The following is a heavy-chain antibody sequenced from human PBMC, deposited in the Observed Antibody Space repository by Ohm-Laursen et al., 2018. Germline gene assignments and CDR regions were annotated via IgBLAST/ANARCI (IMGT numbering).Heavy chain of an antibody. V-gene: IGHV3-30*18. D-gene: IGHD4-11*01. CDR1: GFTFSSYG. CDR2: ISYDGSNK. J-gene: IGHJ6*02. CDR3: AKDGATVYYYYYYGMDV. Sequence: SLRPSCAASGFTFSSYGMHWVRQAPGKGLEWVAVISYDGSNKYYADSVKGRFTISRDNSKNTLYLQMNSLRAEDTAVYYCAKDGATVYYYYYYGMDVWGQGTTVTVSS.